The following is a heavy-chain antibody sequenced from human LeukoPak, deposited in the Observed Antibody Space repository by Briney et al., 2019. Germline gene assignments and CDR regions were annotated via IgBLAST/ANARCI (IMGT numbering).Heavy chain of an antibody. Sequence: PSETLSLTCAVYGGSFSGYYWSWIRQPAGKGLEWIGRIYTSGSTNYNPSLKSRVTMSVDTSKNQFSLKLSSVTAADTAVYYCARVGAYCSSTSCYSFDPWGQGTLVTVSS. CDR1: GGSFSGYY. D-gene: IGHD2-2*01. CDR2: IYTSGST. V-gene: IGHV4-59*10. J-gene: IGHJ5*02. CDR3: ARVGAYCSSTSCYSFDP.